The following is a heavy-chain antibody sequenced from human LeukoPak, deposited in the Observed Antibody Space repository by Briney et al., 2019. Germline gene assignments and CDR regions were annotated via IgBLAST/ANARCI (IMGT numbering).Heavy chain of an antibody. CDR3: ARGVVIAPQTFDY. D-gene: IGHD2-21*01. V-gene: IGHV4-34*01. CDR2: INHSGTT. Sequence: PSETLSLTCAVYGGSFSGYYWSWIRQPPGKGLEWIGEINHSGTTNYNPSLKSRVTISVDTSKNQFSLKLSSVTAADTAVYYCARGVVIAPQTFDYWGQGTLVTVSS. CDR1: GGSFSGYY. J-gene: IGHJ4*02.